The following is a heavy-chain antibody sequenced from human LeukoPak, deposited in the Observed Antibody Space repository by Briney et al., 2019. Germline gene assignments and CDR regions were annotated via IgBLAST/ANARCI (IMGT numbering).Heavy chain of an antibody. Sequence: ASVKVSCKASGYTFTGYYMHWVRQAPGQGLEWMGWINPNSGGTNYAQKFQGRVTMTRDTSISTAYMELSRLRSDDTAVYYCAKDTGPGGYYYYYMDVWGKGTTVTVSS. CDR3: AKDTGPGGYYYYYMDV. J-gene: IGHJ6*03. CDR2: INPNSGGT. V-gene: IGHV1-2*02. CDR1: GYTFTGYY. D-gene: IGHD1-1*01.